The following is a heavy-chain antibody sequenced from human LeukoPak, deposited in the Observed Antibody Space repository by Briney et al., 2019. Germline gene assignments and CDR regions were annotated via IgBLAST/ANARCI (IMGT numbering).Heavy chain of an antibody. Sequence: PGGSLRLSCAASRLTFSRYDMKWVRQAPGKGLEWVASISSSTIYKHYADSVRGRFTISRDDANNLVYLQMNSLRAEDTAVYYCATLHYYDRTGLSSEDFWGQGTLVTVSS. V-gene: IGHV3-21*06. CDR1: RLTFSRYD. D-gene: IGHD3-22*01. CDR2: ISSSTIYK. CDR3: ATLHYYDRTGLSSEDF. J-gene: IGHJ4*02.